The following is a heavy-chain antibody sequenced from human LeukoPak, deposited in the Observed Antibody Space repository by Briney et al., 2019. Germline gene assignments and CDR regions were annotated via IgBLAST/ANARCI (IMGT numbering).Heavy chain of an antibody. Sequence: PSETLSLTCTVSGGSISGYFWSWIRQPPGKGLEWIGYIYTSGSTNYNPSLKSRVTISVDTSKNQFSLKLSSVTAADTAVYYCARLLVVTHTWFDPWGQGTLVTVSS. J-gene: IGHJ5*02. CDR2: IYTSGST. CDR3: ARLLVVTHTWFDP. V-gene: IGHV4-4*09. CDR1: GGSISGYF. D-gene: IGHD4-23*01.